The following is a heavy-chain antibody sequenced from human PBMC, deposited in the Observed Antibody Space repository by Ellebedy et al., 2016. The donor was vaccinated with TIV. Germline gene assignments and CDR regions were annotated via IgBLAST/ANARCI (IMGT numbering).Heavy chain of an antibody. J-gene: IGHJ4*02. D-gene: IGHD3-22*01. Sequence: AASVKVSCKASGYTFPXYDILXVRQAXRQGLXWMGWMNPNSGNTGYAQKFRGRVTMTRNTSRSTAYMELNSLRSEDTAVYYCARASYDSSGTEEPDWGQGTLVTVSS. CDR3: ARASYDSSGTEEPD. CDR2: MNPNSGNT. CDR1: GYTFPXYD. V-gene: IGHV1-8*01.